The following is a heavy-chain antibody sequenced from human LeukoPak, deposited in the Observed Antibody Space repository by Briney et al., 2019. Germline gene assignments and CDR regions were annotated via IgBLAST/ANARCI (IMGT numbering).Heavy chain of an antibody. V-gene: IGHV1-18*01. D-gene: IGHD6-6*01. CDR2: IGGHNDNT. J-gene: IGHJ4*02. CDR1: GYTFISYG. Sequence: ASVKVSCKTSGYTFISYGMSWLRQAPGQGFEWLGWIGGHNDNTNYAQKIEGRVILTTDRATSTAHMELRSLRPDDTAVYYCARQGYSSSSTADFWGQGTLVTVSS. CDR3: ARQGYSSSSTADF.